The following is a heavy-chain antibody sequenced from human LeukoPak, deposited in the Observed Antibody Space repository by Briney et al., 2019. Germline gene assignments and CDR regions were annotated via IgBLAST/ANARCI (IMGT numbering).Heavy chain of an antibody. V-gene: IGHV1-2*02. Sequence: ASVKVSCKASGYTFTDYYIHWVRQAPGHGLEWMGWVNPHSGGTNFAQGFRGKVTMTRDTSVTTAYLELNSLQSDDTAIYYCARIRDGYNDAYDIWGQGTMVTVSS. CDR2: VNPHSGGT. CDR3: ARIRDGYNDAYDI. CDR1: GYTFTDYY. J-gene: IGHJ3*02. D-gene: IGHD5-24*01.